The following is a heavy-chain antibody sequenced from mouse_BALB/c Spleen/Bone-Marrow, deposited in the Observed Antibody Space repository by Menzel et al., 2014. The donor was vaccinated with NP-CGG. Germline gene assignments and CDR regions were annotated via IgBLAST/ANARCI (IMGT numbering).Heavy chain of an antibody. CDR1: GYSFTGYT. V-gene: IGHV1-26*01. D-gene: IGHD2-4*01. CDR2: INPYNGGT. Sequence: EVQLQQSGPELVKPGASMKISCKASGYSFTGYTMNWVKQGHGKNLEWIGLINPYNGGTSYNQKFKGKATLTVDKSSSTAYRELLSPTSEDSADYYCAREGNYDYAWFAYWGQGTLATVSA. CDR3: AREGNYDYAWFAY. J-gene: IGHJ3*01.